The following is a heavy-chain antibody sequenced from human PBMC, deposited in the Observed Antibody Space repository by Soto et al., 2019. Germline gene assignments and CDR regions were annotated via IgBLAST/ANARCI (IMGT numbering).Heavy chain of an antibody. CDR1: GFSISTSGVG. J-gene: IGHJ4*02. V-gene: IGHV2-5*02. CDR2: IYWDDDK. CDR3: AXSXWXXXKAYFDY. Sequence: QITLKESGPTLVKPTQTLTLTCTFSGFSISTSGVGVGWIRQXPGKALEWLALIYWDDDKRYSPSLNNRLTXXXXXXXXXXXXXXXXXXXXXXXXXXXAXSXWXXXKAYFDYWGPGTLVTVSS.